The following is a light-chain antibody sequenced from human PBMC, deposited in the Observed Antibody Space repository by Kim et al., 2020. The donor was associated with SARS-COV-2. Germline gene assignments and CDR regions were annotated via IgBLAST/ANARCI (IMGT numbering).Light chain of an antibody. CDR2: DVT. V-gene: IGLV2-14*03. CDR1: SSDFGNSNY. Sequence: GQSLTISRTGTSSDFGNSNYVSWYQHHPGEAPKVMIYDVTKRPSGVSNRFFGSKSGNTASLTISGLQTEDEADYYCCSYASSGTLIFGGGTQLTVL. J-gene: IGLJ2*01. CDR3: CSYASSGTLI.